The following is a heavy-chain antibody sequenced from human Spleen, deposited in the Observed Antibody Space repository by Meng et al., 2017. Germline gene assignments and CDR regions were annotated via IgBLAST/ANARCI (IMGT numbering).Heavy chain of an antibody. CDR3: ARDLRLPYGMDV. Sequence: ASVKVSCKTSGYTFTGYYIHWVRQAPGQGLEWVGRINPNNGDTNCAQKFQGRVTMTRDTSISTAYMELSRLRSDDTAVYYCARDLRLPYGMDVWGQGTTVTVSS. V-gene: IGHV1-2*06. CDR1: GYTFTGYY. D-gene: IGHD6-25*01. J-gene: IGHJ6*02. CDR2: INPNNGDT.